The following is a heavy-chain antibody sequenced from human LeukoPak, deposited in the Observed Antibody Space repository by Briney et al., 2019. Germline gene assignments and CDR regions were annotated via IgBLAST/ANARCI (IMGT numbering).Heavy chain of an antibody. CDR3: ARDLEAPWIQLWATYYYYGMDV. CDR2: ISSSGSTI. CDR1: GFTFSDYY. D-gene: IGHD5-18*01. Sequence: PGGSLRLSCAASGFTFSDYYMSWIRQAPGKGLEWVSYISSSGSTIYYADSVKGRFTISRDNAKNSLYLQMNSLRAEDTAVYYCARDLEAPWIQLWATYYYYGMDVWGQGTTVTVSS. J-gene: IGHJ6*02. V-gene: IGHV3-11*01.